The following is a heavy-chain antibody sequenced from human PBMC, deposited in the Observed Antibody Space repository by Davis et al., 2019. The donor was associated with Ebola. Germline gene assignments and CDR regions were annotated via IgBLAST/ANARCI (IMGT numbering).Heavy chain of an antibody. V-gene: IGHV4-59*01. D-gene: IGHD1-26*01. CDR3: ARHYCVGAMCYSFDL. CDR2: ISNTGST. Sequence: MPSETLSLTCTVAGASISTYFWSWLRQPPGKGLEWIGYISNTGSTKYNPSLKSRVPISVDTSNNHFSLKLNSVTAADTALYYCARHYCVGAMCYSFDLWGQGNLVAVSS. J-gene: IGHJ4*02. CDR1: GASISTYF.